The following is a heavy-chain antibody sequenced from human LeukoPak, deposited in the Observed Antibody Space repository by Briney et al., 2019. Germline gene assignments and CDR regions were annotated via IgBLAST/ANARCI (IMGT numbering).Heavy chain of an antibody. J-gene: IGHJ5*02. D-gene: IGHD3-10*01. Sequence: KSSETLSLTCTVSGVSITNNYYYWGWIRQPPGKGLEWIGSISYSGTTYYTPSLESRVTISVDTSTNQFSLTLSSVTAADTAVYYCANYASGTYRFDPWGQGTLVTVSS. CDR2: ISYSGTT. CDR3: ANYASGTYRFDP. CDR1: GVSITNNYYY. V-gene: IGHV4-39*01.